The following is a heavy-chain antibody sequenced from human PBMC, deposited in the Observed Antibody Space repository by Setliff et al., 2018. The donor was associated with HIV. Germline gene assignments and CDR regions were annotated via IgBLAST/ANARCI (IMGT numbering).Heavy chain of an antibody. CDR2: ISLDTRAI. Sequence: HLGGSLRLSCVASGFTFSSFGMNWVRQAPGEGLEWISYISLDTRAIYYADSVRGRFSISRDNARDSLYLQMNSLRAEDTAVYYCARGFTAAAGPTGYWGQGTLVTVSS. J-gene: IGHJ4*02. CDR1: GFTFSSFG. CDR3: ARGFTAAAGPTGY. D-gene: IGHD6-13*01. V-gene: IGHV3-48*04.